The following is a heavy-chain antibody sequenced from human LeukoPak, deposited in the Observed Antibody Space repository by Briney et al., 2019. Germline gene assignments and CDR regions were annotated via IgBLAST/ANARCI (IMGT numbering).Heavy chain of an antibody. V-gene: IGHV3-11*04. Sequence: GGSLRLSCAASGFRFSDYYMTWIRQAPGKGLEWVSYIGSGSSTTFYADSVKGRFTISRDKAKNSLYLQMNSLRVEDTAVYYCGGSYPSYYYGMDVWGQGTTVTVSS. J-gene: IGHJ6*02. CDR2: IGSGSSTT. CDR1: GFRFSDYY. D-gene: IGHD1-26*01. CDR3: GGSYPSYYYGMDV.